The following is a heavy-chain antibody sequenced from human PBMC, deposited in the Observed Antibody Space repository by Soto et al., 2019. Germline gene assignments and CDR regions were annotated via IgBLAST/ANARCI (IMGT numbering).Heavy chain of an antibody. J-gene: IGHJ4*02. D-gene: IGHD2-21*02. CDR2: INAGNGNT. Sequence: AASVKVSYKASGYTLTSYAMHGVREAPGQRLEWMGWINAGNGNTKYSQKFQGRVTITRDTSASTAYMELSSLRSEDTAVYYCARSIVVVTAADYWGQGTLVTVSS. CDR3: ARSIVVVTAADY. V-gene: IGHV1-3*01. CDR1: GYTLTSYA.